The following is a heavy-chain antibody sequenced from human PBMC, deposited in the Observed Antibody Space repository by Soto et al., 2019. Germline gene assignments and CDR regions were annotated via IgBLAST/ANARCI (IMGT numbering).Heavy chain of an antibody. D-gene: IGHD6-6*01. CDR2: IYHSGST. J-gene: IGHJ4*02. V-gene: IGHV4-30-2*01. Sequence: SETLSLTCAVSGGSISSGGYSWSWIRQPPGKGLEWIGYIYHSGSTYYNPSLKSRVTISVDRSKNQFSLKLSSVTAADTAVYYCSREAARPKNYFDYWGQGTLVTVSS. CDR3: SREAARPKNYFDY. CDR1: GGSISSGGYS.